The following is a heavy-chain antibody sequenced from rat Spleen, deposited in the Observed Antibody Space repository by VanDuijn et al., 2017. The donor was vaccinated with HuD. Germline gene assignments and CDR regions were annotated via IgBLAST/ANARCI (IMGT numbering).Heavy chain of an antibody. CDR3: TRLDPVGYYFDY. J-gene: IGHJ2*01. CDR2: INYDGRST. D-gene: IGHD1-4*01. Sequence: EVQLVESDGGLVQPGRSLKLSCAASGFTFSDYYMAWVRQAPTKGLEWVATINYDGRSTYYRNSVKGRFTISRDNANSTLYLQMDSLTSEDTATYYCTRLDPVGYYFDYRGQGVMVTVSS. V-gene: IGHV5-29*01. CDR1: GFTFSDYY.